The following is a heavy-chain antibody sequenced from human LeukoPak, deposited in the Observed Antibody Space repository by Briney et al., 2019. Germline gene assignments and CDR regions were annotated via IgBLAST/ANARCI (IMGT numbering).Heavy chain of an antibody. J-gene: IGHJ6*03. Sequence: SETLSLTCAVYGGSFSGYCWSWIRQPPGKGLEWIGEINHSGSTNYNPSLKSRVTISVDTSKNQFSLKLSSVTAADTAVYYCARSKATAAPGYYYYYMDVWGKGTTVTVSS. CDR3: ARSKATAAPGYYYYYMDV. CDR2: INHSGST. CDR1: GGSFSGYC. V-gene: IGHV4-34*01. D-gene: IGHD2-15*01.